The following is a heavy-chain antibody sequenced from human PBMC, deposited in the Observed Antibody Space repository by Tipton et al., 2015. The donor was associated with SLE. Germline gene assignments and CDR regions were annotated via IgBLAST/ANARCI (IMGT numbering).Heavy chain of an antibody. Sequence: RSLRLSCAASGFNVDDYAMHWVRQAPGKGLEWVSGLRWNSGTLGYADSVKGRFAISRDNARNSLYLQMNSLRTDDTALYYCARDVGQRRYSFTSAMDVWGRGTTVIVSS. V-gene: IGHV3-9*01. J-gene: IGHJ6*02. D-gene: IGHD2-15*01. CDR3: ARDVGQRRYSFTSAMDV. CDR2: LRWNSGTL. CDR1: GFNVDDYA.